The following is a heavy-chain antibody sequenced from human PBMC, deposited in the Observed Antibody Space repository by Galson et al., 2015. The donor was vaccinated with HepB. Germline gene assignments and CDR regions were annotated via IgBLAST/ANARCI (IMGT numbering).Heavy chain of an antibody. Sequence: SVKVSCKASGYTFNIYGISWVRQAPGQGLEWMGWISAYNGNTDYAQKFQGRVTMTTDTSTSTASMELRSLRSDDTAVYYCARDRILEATITSTDYWGQGTLVTVSS. J-gene: IGHJ4*02. D-gene: IGHD5-12*01. V-gene: IGHV1-18*01. CDR1: GYTFNIYG. CDR3: ARDRILEATITSTDY. CDR2: ISAYNGNT.